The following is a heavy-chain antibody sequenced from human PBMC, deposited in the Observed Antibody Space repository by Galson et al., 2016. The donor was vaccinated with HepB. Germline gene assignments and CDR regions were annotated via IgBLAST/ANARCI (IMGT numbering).Heavy chain of an antibody. CDR1: GITFSSYA. J-gene: IGHJ4*02. D-gene: IGHD6-19*01. CDR3: AKEALTGGWFNY. Sequence: SLRLSCAVSGITFSSYAMSWVHQAPGKGPEWVSTIKSYGGRTDYAADVQGRFTISRDDSKSTLYLQMNSLRAEDTAVYYCAKEALTGGWFNYGGQGTLLTVSS. V-gene: IGHV3-23*01. CDR2: IKSYGGRT.